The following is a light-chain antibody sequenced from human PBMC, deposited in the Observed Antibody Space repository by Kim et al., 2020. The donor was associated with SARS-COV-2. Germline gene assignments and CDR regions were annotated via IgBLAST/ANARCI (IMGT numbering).Light chain of an antibody. CDR1: SGHINYI. V-gene: IGLV4-60*03. CDR3: EAWDTTTYV. CDR2: IEGSGDY. J-gene: IGLJ1*01. Sequence: SSVKLTCTLTSGHINYIIAWHQQQPGKAPRYLMKIEGSGDYNRASGIPDRFSGSSSGADRYLTISNLQSEDEADYYCEAWDTTTYVFGTGTKVTVL.